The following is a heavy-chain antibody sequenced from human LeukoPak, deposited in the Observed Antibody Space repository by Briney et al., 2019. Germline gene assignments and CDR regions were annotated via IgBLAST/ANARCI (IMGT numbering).Heavy chain of an antibody. CDR2: IHYSGIT. D-gene: IGHD3-22*01. J-gene: IGHJ4*02. CDR3: ARIDSSGYYQLDY. CDR1: GGSISSYY. Sequence: PSETLSLTCTVSGGSISSYYWTWIRQPPGKGLEYIGYIHYSGITNYSPSLKSRVTISVDTSKNQFSLKLSSVTAADTAVYYCARIDSSGYYQLDYWGQGTQVTVSS. V-gene: IGHV4-59*01.